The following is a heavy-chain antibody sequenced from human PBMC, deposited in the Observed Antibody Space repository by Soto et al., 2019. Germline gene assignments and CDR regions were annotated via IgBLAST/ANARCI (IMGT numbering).Heavy chain of an antibody. CDR2: VDPSRGSA. D-gene: IGHD1-7*01. CDR3: ARPLIGNTVDL. Sequence: QAQLLQSGAEVKKPGASVKVSCKASGYTFINYFIHWVRQAPGQRLEWIGIVDPSRGSADYAPKFQGRVTMTTAVATRTVFMDLSSLRSEDTAVYYCARPLIGNTVDLWGQGTTVIVSS. J-gene: IGHJ3*01. V-gene: IGHV1-46*01. CDR1: GYTFINYF.